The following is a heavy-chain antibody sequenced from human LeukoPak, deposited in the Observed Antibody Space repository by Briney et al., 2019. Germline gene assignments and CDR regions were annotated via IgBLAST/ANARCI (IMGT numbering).Heavy chain of an antibody. CDR3: ARAGGLVTAIAR. J-gene: IGHJ4*02. Sequence: SETLSLTCAVYGGSFSGYYWSWIRQPPGKGLEWIGEINHSGSTNYNPSLKGRVTISVDTSKNQFSLKLSSVTAADTAVYYCARAGGLVTAIARWGQGTLVTVSS. D-gene: IGHD2-21*02. CDR1: GGSFSGYY. V-gene: IGHV4-34*01. CDR2: INHSGST.